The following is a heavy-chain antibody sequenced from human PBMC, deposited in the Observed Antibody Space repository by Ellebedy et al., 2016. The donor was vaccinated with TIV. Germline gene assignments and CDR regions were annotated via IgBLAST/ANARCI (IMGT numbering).Heavy chain of an antibody. J-gene: IGHJ6*02. CDR3: ASSLKDYYYGMDV. Sequence: ASVKVSCKASGYTFTSYGISWVRQAPGQGLEWMGWINPNSGGTNYAQKFQGRVTMTRDTSISTAYMELSRLRSDDTAVYYCASSLKDYYYGMDVWGQGTTVTASS. CDR1: GYTFTSYG. V-gene: IGHV1-2*02. CDR2: INPNSGGT.